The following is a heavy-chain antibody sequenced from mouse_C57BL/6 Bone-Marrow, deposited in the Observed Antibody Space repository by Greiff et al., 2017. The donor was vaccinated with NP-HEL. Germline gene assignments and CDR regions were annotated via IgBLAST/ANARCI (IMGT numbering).Heavy chain of an antibody. Sequence: QVQLQQPGAELVMPGASVKLSCKASGYTFTSYWMHWVKQRPGQGLEWIGEIDPSDSYTNYNQKFKGKSTLTVDKSSSTAYMQLSSLTSEDSAVYYCAVSGSWYFAVWGTGTTVTVSS. J-gene: IGHJ1*03. D-gene: IGHD1-1*01. CDR3: AVSGSWYFAV. V-gene: IGHV1-69*01. CDR2: IDPSDSYT. CDR1: GYTFTSYW.